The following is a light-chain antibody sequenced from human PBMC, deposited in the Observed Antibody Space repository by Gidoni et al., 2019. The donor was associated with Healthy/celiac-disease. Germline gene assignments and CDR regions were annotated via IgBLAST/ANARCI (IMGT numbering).Light chain of an antibody. CDR2: LGS. J-gene: IGKJ4*01. CDR1: QSLLHSNGYKY. CDR3: MQALQTPLT. Sequence: DIVMTQSPLSPPVIPGEPASISCRTSQSLLHSNGYKYLDWYLQMPGQSPQLLIYLGSNRASGVHDRFSGSGSSTDFTLKISGVEAEDVGVYYCMQALQTPLTFGGXTKVEIK. V-gene: IGKV2-28*01.